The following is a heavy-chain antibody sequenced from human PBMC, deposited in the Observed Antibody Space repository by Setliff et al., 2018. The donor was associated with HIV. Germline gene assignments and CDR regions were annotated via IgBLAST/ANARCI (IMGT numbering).Heavy chain of an antibody. D-gene: IGHD5-18*01. CDR2: IYYSGST. V-gene: IGHV4-39*01. CDR1: GGSISSSSYY. J-gene: IGHJ4*02. Sequence: SETLSLTCTVSGGSISSSSYYWGWIRQPPGKGLEWIGSIYYSGSTYYNPSLKSRVTISVDTSKNQFSLKLSSVTAADTAVYYCAGGYTYGLGDYWGQGTLVTVSS. CDR3: AGGYTYGLGDY.